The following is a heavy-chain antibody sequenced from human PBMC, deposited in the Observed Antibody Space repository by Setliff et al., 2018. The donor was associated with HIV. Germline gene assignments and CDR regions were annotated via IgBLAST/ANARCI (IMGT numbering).Heavy chain of an antibody. CDR3: ARARTYCSGGSCYSGYFDY. CDR1: GGSFSGYY. V-gene: IGHV4-34*01. CDR2: INHSGST. J-gene: IGHJ4*02. Sequence: NPSETLSLTCAVYGGSFSGYYWSWIRQPPGKGLEWIGEINHSGSTNYNPSLKSRVTISVYTSKNQFSLKLSSVTAADTAVYYCARARTYCSGGSCYSGYFDYWGQGTLVTVSS. D-gene: IGHD2-15*01.